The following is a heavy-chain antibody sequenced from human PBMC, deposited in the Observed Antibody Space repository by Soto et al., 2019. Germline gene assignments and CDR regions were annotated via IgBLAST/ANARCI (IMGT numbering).Heavy chain of an antibody. Sequence: GSLRLSCAASVFTFSSYGMHWVRQAPGKGLEWVAVISYDGSNKYYADSVKGRFTISRDNSKNTLYLQMNSLRAEDTAVYYCAKDRWNSSSWWYYYYYGMDVWGQGTTVTVSS. V-gene: IGHV3-30*18. CDR2: ISYDGSNK. D-gene: IGHD6-13*01. CDR3: AKDRWNSSSWWYYYYYGMDV. J-gene: IGHJ6*02. CDR1: VFTFSSYG.